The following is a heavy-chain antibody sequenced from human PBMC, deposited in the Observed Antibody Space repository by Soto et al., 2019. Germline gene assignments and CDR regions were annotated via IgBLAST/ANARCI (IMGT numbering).Heavy chain of an antibody. Sequence: EVQLVETGGGLIQPGGSLRLSCAASGFTVSSNYMSWVRQAPGKGLEWVSVIYSGGSTYYEDSVKGRFTISRDNSKNTLYLQMNTLRAEDTAVYYCARDRGVSPPNYYYYGMDVWGQGTTVTVYS. CDR2: IYSGGST. J-gene: IGHJ6*02. V-gene: IGHV3-53*02. CDR3: ARDRGVSPPNYYYYGMDV. D-gene: IGHD3-10*01. CDR1: GFTVSSNY.